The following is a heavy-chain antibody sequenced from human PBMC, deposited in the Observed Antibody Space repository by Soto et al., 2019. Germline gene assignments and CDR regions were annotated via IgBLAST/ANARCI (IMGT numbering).Heavy chain of an antibody. CDR3: ARELLGSYDSSGYYHDAFDI. V-gene: IGHV4-59*01. D-gene: IGHD3-22*01. CDR2: IYYSGST. J-gene: IGHJ3*02. CDR1: GGSISSYY. Sequence: QVQLQESGPGLVKPSETLSLTCTVAGGSISSYYWSWIRQPPGKGLEWIGYIYYSGSTNYSPSLKSRVTISEDTSRDPYSLKLSNATAADTAVYSCARELLGSYDSSGYYHDAFDIWGKGTMVTVSS.